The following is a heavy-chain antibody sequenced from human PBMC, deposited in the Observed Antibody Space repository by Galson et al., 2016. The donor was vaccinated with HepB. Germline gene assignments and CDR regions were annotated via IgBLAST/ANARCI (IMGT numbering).Heavy chain of an antibody. CDR2: IIPIFGTT. V-gene: IGHV1-69*13. Sequence: SVKVSCKASGDTFSTYAISWVRQTPGQGPEWMGGIIPIFGTTNYAQWFQGRVMITADESTSPAYMELSSLRSEDTAVYYCARDTMVRGAKMDYWGRGTLVTVSS. D-gene: IGHD3-10*01. J-gene: IGHJ4*02. CDR1: GDTFSTYA. CDR3: ARDTMVRGAKMDY.